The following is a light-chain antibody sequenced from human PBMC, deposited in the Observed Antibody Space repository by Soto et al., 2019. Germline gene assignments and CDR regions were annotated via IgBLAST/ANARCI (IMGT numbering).Light chain of an antibody. V-gene: IGKV1-5*03. J-gene: IGKJ1*01. CDR1: QSISFW. CDR2: KAS. CDR3: QHYQSYLWT. Sequence: DIQMPQTPSTLSASVGDRVTITCRANQSISFWLAWYQQKPGKAPKVLIYKASTLESGVPSRFSGSGSGTEFTLTINGLQPDDFATYYCQHYQSYLWTFGQGTKVDI.